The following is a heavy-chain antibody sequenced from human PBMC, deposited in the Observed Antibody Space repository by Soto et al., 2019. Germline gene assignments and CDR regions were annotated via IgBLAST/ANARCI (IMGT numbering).Heavy chain of an antibody. CDR3: AREREYYDYCGVDV. CDR1: GFPLSGYG. J-gene: IGHJ6*02. CDR2: LWGDGANS. V-gene: IGHV3-33*01. Sequence: QVQLVESGGGVVQPGKSLRLSCKVSGFPLSGYGMHWVRQAPGKGLEWVAVLWGDGANSFYAGSVMGRFTVSRDTSKNTLSPEVESLRGDDTGVYYCAREREYYDYCGVDVWSQCTTAIVSS.